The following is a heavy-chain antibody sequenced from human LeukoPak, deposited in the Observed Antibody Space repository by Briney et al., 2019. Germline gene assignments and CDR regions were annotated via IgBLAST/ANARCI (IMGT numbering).Heavy chain of an antibody. CDR2: INPNSGGT. CDR3: ARELPSPNDHDCFDY. Sequence: ASVKVSCKASGYTFTGYYMHWVRQAPGQGLEWMGWINPNSGGTNYAQKFQGRVTMTRDTSISTAYMELSRLRSDDTAVYYCARELPSPNDHDCFDYWGQGTLVTVSS. D-gene: IGHD1-1*01. J-gene: IGHJ4*02. V-gene: IGHV1-2*02. CDR1: GYTFTGYY.